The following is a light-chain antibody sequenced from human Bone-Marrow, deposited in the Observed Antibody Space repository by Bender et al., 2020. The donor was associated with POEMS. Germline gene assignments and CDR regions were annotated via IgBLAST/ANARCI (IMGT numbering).Light chain of an antibody. Sequence: QSALTQPASVSGSPGQSITISCTGTTSDIGGYTYVSWYQQHPGTAPKLMISDVSNRPSGFSNRFSGSKSGNTASLTISGLQPEDESTYYCASYTSSNTLIFGGGTTVTVL. J-gene: IGLJ2*01. CDR1: TSDIGGYTY. V-gene: IGLV2-14*03. CDR3: ASYTSSNTLI. CDR2: DVS.